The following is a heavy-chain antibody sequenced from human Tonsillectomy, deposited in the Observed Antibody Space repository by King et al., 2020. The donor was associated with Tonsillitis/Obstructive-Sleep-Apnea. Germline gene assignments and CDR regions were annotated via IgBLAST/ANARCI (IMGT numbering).Heavy chain of an antibody. CDR1: GYNFTTHW. J-gene: IGHJ5*02. V-gene: IGHV5-51*01. D-gene: IGHD2-2*01. Sequence: VQLVESGAEVKKPGESLKISCKGSGYNFTTHWIGWVRQMPGKGLEWMGIIYPGDSDTRYSPSFQGQVTISADKSISTSYLQWSTLKASDTAVYYCARRGSSSVMNWFDPWGQGTRVTVSS. CDR2: IYPGDSDT. CDR3: ARRGSSSVMNWFDP.